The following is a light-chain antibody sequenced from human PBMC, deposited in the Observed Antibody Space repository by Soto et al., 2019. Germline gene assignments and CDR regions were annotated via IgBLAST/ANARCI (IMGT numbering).Light chain of an antibody. V-gene: IGKV1-39*01. CDR1: QSISSY. J-gene: IGKJ1*01. CDR2: AAS. Sequence: DIQMTQSPSSLSASVGDRVTITCRASQSISSYLNWYQQKPGKAPKLLIYAASSLQSGVPSRFSGSGSGTDFTHTISSLQPEDFATYYCQQRYSTPPTFGQGTKVEIK. CDR3: QQRYSTPPT.